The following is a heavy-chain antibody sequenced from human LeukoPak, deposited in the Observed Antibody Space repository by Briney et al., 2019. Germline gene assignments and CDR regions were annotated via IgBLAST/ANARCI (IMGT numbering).Heavy chain of an antibody. V-gene: IGHV3-30*01. D-gene: IGHD5-12*01. CDR2: ISYDGSNK. J-gene: IGHJ4*02. CDR3: ARVGNSGYDFTPPSD. Sequence: GGSLRLSCAASGFTFSSYAMHWVRQAPGKGLEWVAVISYDGSNKYYADSVKGRFTISRDNSKNTLYLQMNSLRAEDTAVYYCARVGNSGYDFTPPSDWGQGTLVTVSS. CDR1: GFTFSSYA.